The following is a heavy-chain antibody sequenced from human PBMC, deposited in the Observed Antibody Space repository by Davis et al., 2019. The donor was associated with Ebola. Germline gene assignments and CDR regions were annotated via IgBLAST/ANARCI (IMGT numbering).Heavy chain of an antibody. V-gene: IGHV4-59*01. J-gene: IGHJ5*02. Sequence: GSLRLSCTVSGGSISSYYWSWIRQPPGKGLEWIGYIYYSGSTNYNPSLKSRVTISVDTSKNQFFLKLSSVTAADTAVYYCARVGIEITMIVRGGWFDPWGQGTLVTVSS. D-gene: IGHD3-22*01. CDR2: IYYSGST. CDR1: GGSISSYY. CDR3: ARVGIEITMIVRGGWFDP.